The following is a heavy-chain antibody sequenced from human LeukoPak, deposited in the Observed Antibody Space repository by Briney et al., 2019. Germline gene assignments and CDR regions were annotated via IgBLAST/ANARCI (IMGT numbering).Heavy chain of an antibody. CDR3: AKCIDYISSWPPFDY. D-gene: IGHD6-13*01. Sequence: LSGGSLRLSCAASGFTVSSNYMSWVRQAPGKGLEWVSVIYSGGSTYYADSVKGRFTISRGNSKNTLYLQLNSLTAEDSAVYYCAKCIDYISSWPPFDYWGQGTLVTVSS. CDR1: GFTVSSNY. CDR2: IYSGGST. V-gene: IGHV3-53*05. J-gene: IGHJ4*02.